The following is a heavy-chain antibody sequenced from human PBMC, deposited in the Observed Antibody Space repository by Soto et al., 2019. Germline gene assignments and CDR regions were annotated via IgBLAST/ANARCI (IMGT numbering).Heavy chain of an antibody. CDR1: GYDFTAYD. Sequence: ASVKVSCKAYGYDFTAYDINWVRQASGQGLEWMGWMNPINGATGSARRFQGRVSMTRNTATATAYLALTSMRSDDSAVYYCGRGPSPREPAGGPPYYSAMDVWGQGTTVTVSS. CDR2: MNPINGAT. CDR3: GRGPSPREPAGGPPYYSAMDV. D-gene: IGHD2-2*01. J-gene: IGHJ6*02. V-gene: IGHV1-8*02.